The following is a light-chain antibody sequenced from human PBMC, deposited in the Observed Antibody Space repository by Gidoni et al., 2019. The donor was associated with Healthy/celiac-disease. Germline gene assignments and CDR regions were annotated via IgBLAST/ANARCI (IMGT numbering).Light chain of an antibody. V-gene: IGLV2-14*03. CDR1: SSDVGGYNY. J-gene: IGLJ3*02. CDR3: SSYTSSSTLV. CDR2: DVS. Sequence: QSALTQPASVSGSPGQSITISCTGTSSDVGGYNYVSWYQQPPAKAPNLMIYDVSNRPSGVSSCFSASKSGNTASLTISGLQAEDAADYYCSSYTSSSTLVFGGGTKLTVL.